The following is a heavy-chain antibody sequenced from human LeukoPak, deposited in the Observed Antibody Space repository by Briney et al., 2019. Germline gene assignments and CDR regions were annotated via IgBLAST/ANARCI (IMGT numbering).Heavy chain of an antibody. CDR3: ARELLGDGYTPYDSFDI. CDR2: MYYSGST. D-gene: IGHD5-24*01. CDR1: GGSISSSSYY. V-gene: IGHV4-39*02. Sequence: PSETLSLTCTVSGGSISSSSYYWGWIRQARGKGVEWIGSMYYSGSTYYNPSLKSRVTISLDTSKNQFSLKLSSVTAADTAVYYCARELLGDGYTPYDSFDIWGQGTMVTVSS. J-gene: IGHJ3*02.